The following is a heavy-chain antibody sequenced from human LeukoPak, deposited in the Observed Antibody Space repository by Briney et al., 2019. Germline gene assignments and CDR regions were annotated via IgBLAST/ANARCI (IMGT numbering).Heavy chain of an antibody. V-gene: IGHV4-61*02. D-gene: IGHD6-13*01. CDR1: GGSISSGSYY. CDR3: ARLGIAAAGTYYYYMDV. CDR2: IYTSGST. Sequence: PSQTLSLTCTVSGGSISSGSYYWSWIRQPAGKGLEWIGRIYTSGSTNYNPPLKSRVTISVDTSKTQFSLKLSSVTAADTAVYYCARLGIAAAGTYYYYMDVWGKGTTVTVSS. J-gene: IGHJ6*03.